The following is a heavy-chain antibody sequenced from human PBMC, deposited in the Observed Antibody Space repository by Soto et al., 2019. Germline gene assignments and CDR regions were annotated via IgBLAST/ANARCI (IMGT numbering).Heavy chain of an antibody. CDR1: GGTFSSYA. D-gene: IGHD2-2*01. CDR2: IIPIFGTA. CDR3: ARSIVVVPAAIYYYGMDV. Sequence: SVKVSCKASGGTFSSYAISWVREAPGQGLEWMGGIIPIFGTANYAQRFQGRVTITADESTSTAYMELSSLRSEDTAVYYCARSIVVVPAAIYYYGMDVWGQGTTVTVSS. J-gene: IGHJ6*02. V-gene: IGHV1-69*13.